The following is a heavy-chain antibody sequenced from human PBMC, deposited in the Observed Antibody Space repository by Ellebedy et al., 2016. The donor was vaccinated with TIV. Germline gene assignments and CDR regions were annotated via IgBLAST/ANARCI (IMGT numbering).Heavy chain of an antibody. Sequence: GGSLRLXCAASGFTFDEYSMHWVRQVPGKGLEWVSLITWDGANTYYADSVKGRFTISRDNSKNSLYLEMNSLRTEDSALYYCAKDMLHYSSSFLDYWGQGTLVTVSS. V-gene: IGHV3-43*01. CDR3: AKDMLHYSSSFLDY. J-gene: IGHJ4*02. D-gene: IGHD6-6*01. CDR1: GFTFDEYS. CDR2: ITWDGANT.